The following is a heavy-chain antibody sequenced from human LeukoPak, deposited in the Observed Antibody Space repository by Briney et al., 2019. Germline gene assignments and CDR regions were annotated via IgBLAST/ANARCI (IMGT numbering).Heavy chain of an antibody. CDR1: GFSFTDYT. Sequence: PGGSLRFSSVASGFSFTDYTMEWVRQGQGKGLGWGFVFAWDDGRTRYSDCVESRITNSRDNAERSVFLQMSSLRADDTAVYYCARVRGPTLNTCYMDVWGTGTTVTVSS. D-gene: IGHD3-10*01. CDR3: ARVRGPTLNTCYMDV. J-gene: IGHJ6*03. CDR2: FAWDDGRT. V-gene: IGHV3-20*04.